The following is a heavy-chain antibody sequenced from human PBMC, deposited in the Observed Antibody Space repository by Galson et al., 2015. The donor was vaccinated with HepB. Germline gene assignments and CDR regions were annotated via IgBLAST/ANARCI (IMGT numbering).Heavy chain of an antibody. CDR3: ASRTRFRTGSGPEDY. CDR2: ISGNSAYI. D-gene: IGHD1/OR15-1a*01. J-gene: IGHJ4*02. CDR1: GFTFDTYS. V-gene: IGHV3-21*01. Sequence: SLRLSCAASGFTFDTYSLIWVRQAPGQGLQWVSAISGNSAYIYYADSVKGRFTISRDNAKNSLYLQMKSLRAEDTAIYYCASRTRFRTGSGPEDYWGQGTRVTVSS.